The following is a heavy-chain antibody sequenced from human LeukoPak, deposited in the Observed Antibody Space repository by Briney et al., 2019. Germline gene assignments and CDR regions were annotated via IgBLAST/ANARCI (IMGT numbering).Heavy chain of an antibody. J-gene: IGHJ6*03. V-gene: IGHV1-69*05. Sequence: SVKVSCKASGGTFSSYAISWVRQAPGQGLEWMGGIIPIFGTANYAQKFQGRVTITTDESTSTAYMELSSLRSEDTAVYYCARGEGLRFLYWHHYYYMDVWGKGTTVTVSS. CDR2: IIPIFGTA. CDR1: GGTFSSYA. D-gene: IGHD3/OR15-3a*01. CDR3: ARGEGLRFLYWHHYYYMDV.